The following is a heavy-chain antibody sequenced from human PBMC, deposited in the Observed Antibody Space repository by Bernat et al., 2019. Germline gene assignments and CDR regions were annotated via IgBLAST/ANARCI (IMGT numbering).Heavy chain of an antibody. Sequence: EVQLSESGGGLVQPGGSLRLSCAASGFTFSSYAMSWARQAPGKGLEWVAGITESGGNTYYADSVKGRFTISRDNSKNTLYLQINSLRAEDTAVYYCAKGYSTSWYVEQWGQGTLVTVSS. CDR2: ITESGGNT. CDR1: GFTFSSYA. CDR3: AKGYSTSWYVEQ. D-gene: IGHD6-13*01. V-gene: IGHV3-23*01. J-gene: IGHJ1*01.